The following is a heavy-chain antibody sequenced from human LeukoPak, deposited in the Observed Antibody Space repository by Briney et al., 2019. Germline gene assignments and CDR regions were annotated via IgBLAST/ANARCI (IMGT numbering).Heavy chain of an antibody. CDR3: ARDVYCSSTSCYGDWFDP. D-gene: IGHD2-2*01. CDR2: IGTTGDT. J-gene: IGHJ5*02. V-gene: IGHV3-13*04. Sequence: GGSLRLSCAASGFIFSSYDFHWVRQPTGKGLEWVSAIGTTGDTYYSDSVKGRFTISRENAKSSLYLQMNSLRVGDTAVYYCARDVYCSSTSCYGDWFDPWGQGTLVAVSS. CDR1: GFIFSSYD.